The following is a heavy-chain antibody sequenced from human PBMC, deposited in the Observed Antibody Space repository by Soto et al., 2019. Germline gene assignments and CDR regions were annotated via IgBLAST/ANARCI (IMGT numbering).Heavy chain of an antibody. CDR1: GYNFAGYW. D-gene: IGHD3-3*01. J-gene: IGHJ4*02. CDR2: IYPNDSDT. V-gene: IGHV5-51*01. CDR3: ARGGVSTRAFDY. Sequence: ESLKISCKGSGYNFAGYWIAWVRQMPGKGLELMGIIYPNDSDTRYRPSFQGQVTISADKSISSTYLQWSSLRASDTAMYYCARGGVSTRAFDYWGQGTPVTVSS.